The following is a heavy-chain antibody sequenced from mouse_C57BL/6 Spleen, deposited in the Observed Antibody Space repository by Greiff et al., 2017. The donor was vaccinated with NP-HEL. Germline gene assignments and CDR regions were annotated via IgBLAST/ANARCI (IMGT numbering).Heavy chain of an antibody. J-gene: IGHJ4*01. CDR3: ARFLITTVVARGYAMDY. CDR2: IYPGDGDT. D-gene: IGHD1-1*01. Sequence: QVQLKESGPELVKPGASVKISCKASGYAFSSSWMNWVKQRPGKGLEWIGRIYPGDGDTNYNGKFKGKATLTADKSSSTAYMQLSSLTSEDSAVYFCARFLITTVVARGYAMDYWGQGTSVTVSS. V-gene: IGHV1-82*01. CDR1: GYAFSSSW.